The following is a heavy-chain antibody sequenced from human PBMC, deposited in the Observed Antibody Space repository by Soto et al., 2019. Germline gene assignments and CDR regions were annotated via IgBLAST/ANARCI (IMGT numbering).Heavy chain of an antibody. J-gene: IGHJ4*02. V-gene: IGHV3-7*05. D-gene: IGHD5-18*01. CDR3: AREDTAMAFGVLDY. Sequence: GGSLRLSCAASGFTFSSYWMSWVRQAPGKGLEWVANIKQDGSEKYYVDSVKGRFTISRDNAKNSLYLQMNSLRAEDTAVYYCAREDTAMAFGVLDYWGQGTLVTVSS. CDR1: GFTFSSYW. CDR2: IKQDGSEK.